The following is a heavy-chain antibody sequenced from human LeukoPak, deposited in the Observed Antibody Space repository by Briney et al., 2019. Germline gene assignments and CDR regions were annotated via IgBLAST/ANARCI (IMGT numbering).Heavy chain of an antibody. V-gene: IGHV3-23*01. D-gene: IGHD2-15*01. Sequence: GGSLRLSCAASGFTFSSYAMSCVRQAPGKGLEWVSAISGSGGSTYYADSVKGRFTISRDNSKNTLYLQMNSLRAEDTAVYYCAKDGTRYCSGGSCYSTPYWGQGTMVTVSS. J-gene: IGHJ4*02. CDR2: ISGSGGST. CDR1: GFTFSSYA. CDR3: AKDGTRYCSGGSCYSTPY.